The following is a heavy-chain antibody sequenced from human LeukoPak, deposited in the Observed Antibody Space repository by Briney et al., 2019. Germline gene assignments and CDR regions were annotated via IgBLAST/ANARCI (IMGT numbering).Heavy chain of an antibody. CDR2: IGSSSSYI. CDR1: GFTFSSYS. D-gene: IGHD2-2*01. J-gene: IGHJ6*04. CDR3: ARDGMYCSSTSCYWGDKYYYYGMDV. Sequence: GGSLRLSCAASGFTFSSYSMNWVRQAPGKGLEWVSSIGSSSSYIYYADSVKGRFTISRDNAKNSLYLQMNSLRAEDTAVYYCARDGMYCSSTSCYWGDKYYYYGMDVWGKGTTVTVSS. V-gene: IGHV3-21*01.